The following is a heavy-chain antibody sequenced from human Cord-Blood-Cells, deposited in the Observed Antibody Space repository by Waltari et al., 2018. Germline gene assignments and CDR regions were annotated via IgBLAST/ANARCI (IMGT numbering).Heavy chain of an antibody. CDR2: IFSNDEK. D-gene: IGHD7-27*01. J-gene: IGHJ2*01. V-gene: IGHV2-26*01. Sequence: QVTLKESGPVLVKPTETLTLTCTVSGFSLSNARMGVSCIRQPPGKALEWLAHIFSNDEKSYSTALKSRITISKDTSKSQVVLTMTNMDPVDTAAYYCARIRAGDVRYWYFDLWGRGTLVTVSS. CDR3: ARIRAGDVRYWYFDL. CDR1: GFSLSNARMG.